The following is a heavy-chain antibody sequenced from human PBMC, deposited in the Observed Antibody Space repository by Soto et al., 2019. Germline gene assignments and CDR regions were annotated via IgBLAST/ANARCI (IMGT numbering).Heavy chain of an antibody. CDR3: ARGAHSGDDYSWGSPGDWFDP. Sequence: QVQLVQSGAEVKKPGSSVKVSCKASGGTFSSYTISWVRQAPGQGLEWMGRIIPILGIANYAQKFQGRVTITADKSTSTADRELSSLRSEDTAVYYGARGAHSGDDYSWGSPGDWFDPWGQGTLVTASS. V-gene: IGHV1-69*02. CDR1: GGTFSSYT. D-gene: IGHD3-16*01. CDR2: IIPILGIA. J-gene: IGHJ5*02.